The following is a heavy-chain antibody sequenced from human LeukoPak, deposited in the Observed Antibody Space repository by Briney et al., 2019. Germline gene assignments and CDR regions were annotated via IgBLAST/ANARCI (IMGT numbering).Heavy chain of an antibody. Sequence: ASVKVSCKSYGYTFTSYFMHWVRQAPGQGLEWMGIINPSGGSTNYAQKFQGRVTMTRDTSISTACMELSRLRSDDTAVYYCARQYNWNDGYFDYWGQGTLVTVSS. CDR3: ARQYNWNDGYFDY. J-gene: IGHJ4*02. CDR2: INPSGGST. D-gene: IGHD1-1*01. V-gene: IGHV1-46*01. CDR1: GYTFTSYF.